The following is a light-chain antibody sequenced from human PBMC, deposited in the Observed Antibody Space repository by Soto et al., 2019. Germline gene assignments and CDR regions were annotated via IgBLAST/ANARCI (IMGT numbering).Light chain of an antibody. CDR1: SSDVGGYNY. CDR3: SSYTSSSTYV. J-gene: IGLJ1*01. V-gene: IGLV2-14*01. CDR2: DVS. Sequence: ALTQPASVSGSPGQSIAISCTGTSSDVGGYNYVSWYQQHPGKAPKLMVYDVSNRPSGVSNRFSGSKSGNTASLTISGLQAEDEADYYCSSYTSSSTYVFGTGTRSPS.